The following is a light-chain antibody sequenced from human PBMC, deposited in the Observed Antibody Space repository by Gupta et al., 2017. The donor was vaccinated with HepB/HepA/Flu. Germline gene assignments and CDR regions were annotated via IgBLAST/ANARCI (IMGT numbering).Light chain of an antibody. Sequence: QSALTQPASVSGSPGQSITISCPGTSSDVGSYNLVSWYQQHPGKAPKLMIYEGSKRPSGVSNRFAGSKSGNTASLTISGLQAEDEAEYYGCSYAGSSTWVFGGGTKLTVL. V-gene: IGLV2-23*01. CDR2: EGS. J-gene: IGLJ3*02. CDR3: CSYAGSSTWV. CDR1: SSDVGSYNL.